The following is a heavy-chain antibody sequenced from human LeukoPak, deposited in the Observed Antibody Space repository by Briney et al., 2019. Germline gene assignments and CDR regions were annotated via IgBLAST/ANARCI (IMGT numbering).Heavy chain of an antibody. CDR1: GYSFTSYW. D-gene: IGHD6-19*01. J-gene: IGHJ4*02. CDR3: ATSLTPGYSSGWYPYYFDY. Sequence: GESLKISCKGSGYSFTSYWIGWVRQMPEKGLEWMGIIYPGDSDTRYSPSFQGQVTISADKSISTAYLQWSSLKASDTAMYHCATSLTPGYSSGWYPYYFDYWGQGTLVTVSS. CDR2: IYPGDSDT. V-gene: IGHV5-51*01.